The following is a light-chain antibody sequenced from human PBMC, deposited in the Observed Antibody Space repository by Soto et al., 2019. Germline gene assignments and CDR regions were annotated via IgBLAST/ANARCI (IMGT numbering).Light chain of an antibody. Sequence: QSVLTQSPSASASLGASVKLTCTLSSGHSSYAIAWHQQQPEKGPRYLMKLNSDGSHSKGDGIPDRFSGSSSGAERYLTISSLQSEDEADYYFQTWGTGLLVFGGGTQLTVL. J-gene: IGLJ3*02. CDR3: QTWGTGLLV. CDR2: LNSDGSH. CDR1: SGHSSYA. V-gene: IGLV4-69*01.